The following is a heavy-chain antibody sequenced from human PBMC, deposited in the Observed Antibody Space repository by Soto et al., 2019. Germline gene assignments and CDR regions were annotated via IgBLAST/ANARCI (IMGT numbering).Heavy chain of an antibody. CDR3: ATDGYVMVRGVLDY. V-gene: IGHV1-24*01. CDR1: GYTLTELS. D-gene: IGHD3-10*01. Sequence: ASVKVSCKVSGYTLTELSMHWVRQAPGKGLEWMGGFDPEDGETIYAQKFQGRVTMTEDTSTGTAYMELSSLRSEDTAVYYCATDGYVMVRGVLDYWGQGTLVTVSS. CDR2: FDPEDGET. J-gene: IGHJ4*02.